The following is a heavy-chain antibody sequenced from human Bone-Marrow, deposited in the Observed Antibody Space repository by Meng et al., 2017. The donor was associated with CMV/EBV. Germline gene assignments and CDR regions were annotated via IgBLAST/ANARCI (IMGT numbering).Heavy chain of an antibody. Sequence: ASVKVSCKASGYTFTSYGISWVRQAPGQGLEWMGWINPNSGGTNYAQKFQGRVTMTRDTSISTAYMELSRLRSDDTAVYYCARDTPRHGYSGYHDPFAQGMDVWGQGTTVTVSS. CDR1: GYTFTSYG. D-gene: IGHD5-12*01. CDR2: INPNSGGT. CDR3: ARDTPRHGYSGYHDPFAQGMDV. V-gene: IGHV1-2*02. J-gene: IGHJ6*02.